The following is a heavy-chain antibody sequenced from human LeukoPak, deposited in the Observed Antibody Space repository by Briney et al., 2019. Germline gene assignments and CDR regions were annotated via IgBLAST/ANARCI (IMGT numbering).Heavy chain of an antibody. CDR3: AKDPLYYDFWSGSFDY. J-gene: IGHJ4*02. V-gene: IGHV3-30*18. CDR1: GFTFSSYG. CDR2: ISYDGSNK. D-gene: IGHD3-3*01. Sequence: GRSLRLSCAASGFTFSSYGMHWVRQAPGKGLEWVVVISYDGSNKYYADSVKGRFTISGDNSKNTLYLQMNSLRAEDTAVYYCAKDPLYYDFWSGSFDYWGQGTLVTVSS.